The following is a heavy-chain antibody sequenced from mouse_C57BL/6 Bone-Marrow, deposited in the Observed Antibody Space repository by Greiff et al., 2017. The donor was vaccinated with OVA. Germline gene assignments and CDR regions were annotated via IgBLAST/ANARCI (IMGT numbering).Heavy chain of an antibody. CDR1: GFSLTSYG. J-gene: IGHJ3*01. CDR2: IWGGGST. CDR3: VGVMVTTRAWFAY. D-gene: IGHD2-2*01. Sequence: VMLVESGPGLVAPSQSLSITCTVSGFSLTSYGVDWVRQPPGKGLEWLGVIWGGGSTNYNSALMSRLSISKDNSKSQVFLKMNSLQTDDTAMYYCVGVMVTTRAWFAYWGQGTLVTVSA. V-gene: IGHV2-9*01.